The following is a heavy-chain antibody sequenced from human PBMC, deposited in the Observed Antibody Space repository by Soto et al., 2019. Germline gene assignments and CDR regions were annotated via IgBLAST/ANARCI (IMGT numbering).Heavy chain of an antibody. J-gene: IGHJ4*02. Sequence: EVQLVESGGGLVQPGRSLRLSCAASGFTFDDYAMHWVRQPPGKGLEWVSGISWNGGSIGYADSVKGRFTISRDNAKNSLYLQMNSLRAEDTALYYCAKVPYDYIWKSYRTYFFDYWGQGTLVTVSS. CDR3: AKVPYDYIWKSYRTYFFDY. CDR2: ISWNGGSI. V-gene: IGHV3-9*01. CDR1: GFTFDDYA. D-gene: IGHD3-16*02.